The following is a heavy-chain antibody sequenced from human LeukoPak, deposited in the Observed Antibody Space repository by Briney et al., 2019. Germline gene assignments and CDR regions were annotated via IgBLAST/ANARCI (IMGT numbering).Heavy chain of an antibody. Sequence: GGSLRLSCAASGFSFSTYSMNWVRQAPGKGLEWVSYISSSSSTIYYADSVKGRFTISRDNAKKSLYLQMNSLRAEDTAVYHCARDSPPDYWGQGTLVTVSS. CDR3: ARDSPPDY. CDR1: GFSFSTYS. V-gene: IGHV3-48*01. J-gene: IGHJ4*02. CDR2: ISSSSSTI.